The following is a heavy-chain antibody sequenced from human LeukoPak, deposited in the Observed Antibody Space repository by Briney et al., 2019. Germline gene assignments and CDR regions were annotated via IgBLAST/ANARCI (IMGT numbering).Heavy chain of an antibody. CDR2: INHSGST. V-gene: IGHV4-34*01. D-gene: IGHD3-16*02. Sequence: SETLSLTCAVYGGSFSGYYWSWIRQPPGKGLEWIGEINHSGSTNYNPSLKSRVTISVDTSKNQFSLKLSSVTAADTAVYYCARASAPGVIADVSCYFDYWGQGTLVTVSS. CDR1: GGSFSGYY. CDR3: ARASAPGVIADVSCYFDY. J-gene: IGHJ4*02.